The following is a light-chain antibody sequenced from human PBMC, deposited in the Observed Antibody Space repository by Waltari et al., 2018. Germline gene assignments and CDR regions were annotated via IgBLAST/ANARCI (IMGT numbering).Light chain of an antibody. CDR3: QQYGSSIMYT. CDR2: GAS. V-gene: IGKV3-20*01. CDR1: QSLTKRY. Sequence: VLTQSPDTLSLSQGDRATLSCRASQSLTKRYLVWYQQKPGQAPRLLIYGASNRAAGIPDRVSGSGSGTDFTLTISRLEPDDSAVYYCQQYGSSIMYTFGQGTKLEIK. J-gene: IGKJ2*01.